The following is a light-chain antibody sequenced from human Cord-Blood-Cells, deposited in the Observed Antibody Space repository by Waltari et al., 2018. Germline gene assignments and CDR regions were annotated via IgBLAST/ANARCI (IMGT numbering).Light chain of an antibody. Sequence: IVLTQSPATLSLSPGLRATLTCRARQLVSGYVAWYQQKPGQAPRLLIYDACTKATGIPARFSGSGSGTDFTLAISSREPNDFAVYYCQERSKWPLTFGGGTKVEIK. J-gene: IGKJ4*01. CDR2: DAC. CDR3: QERSKWPLT. CDR1: QLVSGY. V-gene: IGKV3-11*01.